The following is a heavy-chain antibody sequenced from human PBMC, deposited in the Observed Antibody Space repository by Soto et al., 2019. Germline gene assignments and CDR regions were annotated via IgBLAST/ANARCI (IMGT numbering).Heavy chain of an antibody. D-gene: IGHD6-19*01. CDR3: AKKAVGSGWYMEGSWFDP. CDR2: ISGSGGST. CDR1: GFTFSSYA. Sequence: GGSLRLSCAASGFTFSSYAMGWVRQAPGQGLEWVSAISGSGGSTYYADSVKGRFTISRDNSKNTLYLQMNSLRAEDTAVYYCAKKAVGSGWYMEGSWFDPWGQGTLGTVSS. J-gene: IGHJ5*02. V-gene: IGHV3-23*01.